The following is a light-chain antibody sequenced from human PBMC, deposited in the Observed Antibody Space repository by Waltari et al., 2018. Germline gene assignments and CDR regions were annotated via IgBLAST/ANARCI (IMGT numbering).Light chain of an antibody. J-gene: IGLJ2*01. CDR3: RSFTTSSTVV. CDR2: DVL. V-gene: IGLV2-14*03. Sequence: QSALTQPASVSGSPGQSLHISCPGTSSDVGGHNYVSWYQHHPGKVPKLIIFDVLKRPSGVSNRFSGSKSGNTASLTVSGLQTEDEADYYCRSFTTSSTVVFGGGTKLTVL. CDR1: SSDVGGHNY.